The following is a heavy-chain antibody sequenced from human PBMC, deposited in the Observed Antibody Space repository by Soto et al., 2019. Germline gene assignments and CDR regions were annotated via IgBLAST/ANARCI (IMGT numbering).Heavy chain of an antibody. CDR2: IKEDGGEK. D-gene: IGHD3-22*01. CDR3: ARDNYYDSCGHY. J-gene: IGHJ4*02. CDR1: GFTFSNYW. Sequence: GGSLRLSCAASGFTFSNYWMSWVRQAPGKGLEWVANIKEDGGEKFYVDSVRGRFTISRDNAKNSVYLQMKSLRAEDTAVYFCARDNYYDSCGHYWGQGTLVTVSS. V-gene: IGHV3-7*01.